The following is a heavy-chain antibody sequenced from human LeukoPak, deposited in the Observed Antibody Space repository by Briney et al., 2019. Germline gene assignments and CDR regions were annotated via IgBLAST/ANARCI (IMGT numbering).Heavy chain of an antibody. CDR1: GGSISSSSYY. Sequence: SETLSLTCTVSGGSISSSSYYWGWIRQPPGKGLEWMGSIYYSGSTYYNPSLKSRVTISVDTSKNQFSLKLSSVTAPDTAVYYCARHGGRRLRYFDWGGFFDYWGQGTLVTVSS. D-gene: IGHD3-9*01. CDR3: ARHGGRRLRYFDWGGFFDY. CDR2: IYYSGST. J-gene: IGHJ4*02. V-gene: IGHV4-39*01.